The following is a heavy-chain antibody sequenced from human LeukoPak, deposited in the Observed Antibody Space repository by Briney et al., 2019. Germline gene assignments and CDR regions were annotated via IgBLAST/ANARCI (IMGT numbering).Heavy chain of an antibody. CDR3: ARQFATASADTRGYFDF. CDR2: GFYGGSA. CDR1: GASISSSNYY. Sequence: PSETLSLTCTVSGASISSSNYYWGWIRQAPGKGLEWIGSGFYGGSAHYNPSLKSRATISVDTSKNQFSLKLSSVTAADAAMYYCARQFATASADTRGYFDFWGQGTVVTVSS. V-gene: IGHV4-39*01. D-gene: IGHD2-2*01. J-gene: IGHJ4*02.